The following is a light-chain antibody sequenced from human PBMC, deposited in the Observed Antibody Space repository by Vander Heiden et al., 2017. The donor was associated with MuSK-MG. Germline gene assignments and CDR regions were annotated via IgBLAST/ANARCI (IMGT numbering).Light chain of an antibody. CDR1: SSDVGGYNY. J-gene: IGLJ3*02. CDR3: CAYAGTYSVV. V-gene: IGLV2-11*01. Sequence: QSALTQPRSVSGSPAQSVTISCTGTSSDVGGYNYVSWYQQHPGKTPNIMVYDVSTWPSGVPDRFSGSKSGNTASLTISGLQGEDEADYYCCAYAGTYSVVFGGGTELTVL. CDR2: DVS.